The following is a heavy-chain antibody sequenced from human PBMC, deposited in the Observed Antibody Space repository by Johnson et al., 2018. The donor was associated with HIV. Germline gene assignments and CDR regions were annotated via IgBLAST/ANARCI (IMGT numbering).Heavy chain of an antibody. J-gene: IGHJ3*02. Sequence: VQLVESGGGVVQPGGSLRLSCAASGFTFSTYGMYWVRQAPGKGLEYISTISSNGGSTYYANSVKGRFTISRDNSKNTLYLQMGSLRAEDMAVYYCARGGLEMATITDAFDIWGQGTMVTVSS. CDR1: GFTFSTYG. D-gene: IGHD5-24*01. CDR3: ARGGLEMATITDAFDI. CDR2: ISSNGGST. V-gene: IGHV3-64*01.